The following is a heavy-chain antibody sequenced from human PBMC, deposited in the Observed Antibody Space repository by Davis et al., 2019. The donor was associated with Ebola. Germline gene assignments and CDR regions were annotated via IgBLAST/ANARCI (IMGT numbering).Heavy chain of an antibody. J-gene: IGHJ6*02. CDR3: AKDIVFLRSSGMDV. D-gene: IGHD1-26*01. CDR2: INGDGSRT. Sequence: HTGGSLRLSCAASGFTFRSHWMHWVRQVPGKGLVWVSRINGDGSRTTYADSVKGRFTISRDNAKNSLYLQMNSLRAEDTALYYCAKDIVFLRSSGMDVWGQGTTVTVSS. CDR1: GFTFRSHW. V-gene: IGHV3-74*01.